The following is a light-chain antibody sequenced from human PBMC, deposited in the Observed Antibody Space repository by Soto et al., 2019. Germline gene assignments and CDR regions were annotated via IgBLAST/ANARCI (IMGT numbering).Light chain of an antibody. V-gene: IGLV2-23*01. CDR1: SSDVGSYNL. CDR2: EGS. J-gene: IGLJ3*02. Sequence: QSVLTQPASVSGSPGQSITISCTGTSSDVGSYNLVSWYQHHPGKAPKLMIYEGSKRPSGVSNRFSGSKSGNTASLTISGLQAEDEADYYCCSYAGRSNWVFGGGTKLTVL. CDR3: CSYAGRSNWV.